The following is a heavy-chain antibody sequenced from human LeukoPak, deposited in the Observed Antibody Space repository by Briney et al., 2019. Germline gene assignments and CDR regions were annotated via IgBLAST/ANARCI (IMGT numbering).Heavy chain of an antibody. CDR3: AGYYYDSSRGFDL. J-gene: IGHJ5*02. Sequence: PGGSLRLSCAASGFKFDDYGMSWVRQAPGKGLEWVCDINWNGAWTGYADSVKGRFTLSRDNAKNSLYLQMNSLRAEDTALYYCAGYYYDSSRGFDLWGQGTLVTVSA. D-gene: IGHD3-22*01. V-gene: IGHV3-20*04. CDR2: INWNGAWT. CDR1: GFKFDDYG.